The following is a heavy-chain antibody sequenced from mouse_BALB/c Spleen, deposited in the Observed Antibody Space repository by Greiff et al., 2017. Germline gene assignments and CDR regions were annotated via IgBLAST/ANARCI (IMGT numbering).Heavy chain of an antibody. Sequence: DVMLVESGGGLVQPGGSRKLSCAASGFTFSSFGMHWVRQAPEKGLEWVAYISSGSSTIYYADTVKGRFTISRDNPKNTLFLQMTSLRSEDTAMYYCARRSYYYGSSPYYAMDDWGQGTSVTVSS. CDR1: GFTFSSFG. D-gene: IGHD1-1*01. CDR2: ISSGSSTI. CDR3: ARRSYYYGSSPYYAMDD. V-gene: IGHV5-17*02. J-gene: IGHJ4*01.